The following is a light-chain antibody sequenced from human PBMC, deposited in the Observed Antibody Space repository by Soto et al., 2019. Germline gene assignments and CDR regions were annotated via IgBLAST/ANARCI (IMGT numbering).Light chain of an antibody. CDR1: QSVSSSY. Sequence: EIVLTQSPGTLSLSPGERATLSCRASQSVSSSYLAWYQQKPGQAPRLLIYGPSSRATGIPDMFSGSGSGTALTLTISRLEPEDFAVYYCQQYGSSPWTFGHGTKVDIK. J-gene: IGKJ1*01. V-gene: IGKV3-20*01. CDR2: GPS. CDR3: QQYGSSPWT.